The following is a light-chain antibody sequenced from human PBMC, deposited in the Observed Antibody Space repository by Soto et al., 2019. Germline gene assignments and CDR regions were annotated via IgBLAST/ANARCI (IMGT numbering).Light chain of an antibody. Sequence: QSVLTQPPSASGSPGQSVTISCTGSSSDIGGYDFVSWYQQHPGKAPNLMIYEVTKQPSGVPDRFSGSKSGNTASLTVSGLQAEDEADYYCSSYAGSNNLGFGGGTQLTVL. J-gene: IGLJ2*01. CDR2: EVT. V-gene: IGLV2-8*01. CDR1: SSDIGGYDF. CDR3: SSYAGSNNLG.